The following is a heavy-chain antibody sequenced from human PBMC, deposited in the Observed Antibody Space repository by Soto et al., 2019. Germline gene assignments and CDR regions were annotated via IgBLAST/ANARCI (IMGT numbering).Heavy chain of an antibody. CDR1: GFTFSNYG. V-gene: IGHV3-30*18. D-gene: IGHD3-22*01. J-gene: IGHJ4*02. CDR3: VKGEYYYDSSGYYPFDY. CDR2: IIYDGNNK. Sequence: GGSLRLSCAASGFTFSNYGMHWVRQAPGKGLEWVAVIIYDGNNKYYADSVKGRFTISRDNSKNTVYLQMSSLRVEDTAVYYCVKGEYYYDSSGYYPFDYWGQGTLVTVSS.